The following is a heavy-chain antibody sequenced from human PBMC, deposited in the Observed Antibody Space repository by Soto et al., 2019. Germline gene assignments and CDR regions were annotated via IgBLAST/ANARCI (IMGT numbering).Heavy chain of an antibody. D-gene: IGHD3-22*01. CDR2: ISGSGGST. Sequence: PGGSLRLSCAASGFTFSSYAMSWVRQAPGKGLEWVSAISGSGGSTYYADSVKGRFTISRDNSKNTLYLQMDSLRAEDTAVYYCAKVAVTMIVVVGIFDYWGQGTLVTVSS. CDR1: GFTFSSYA. J-gene: IGHJ4*02. V-gene: IGHV3-23*01. CDR3: AKVAVTMIVVVGIFDY.